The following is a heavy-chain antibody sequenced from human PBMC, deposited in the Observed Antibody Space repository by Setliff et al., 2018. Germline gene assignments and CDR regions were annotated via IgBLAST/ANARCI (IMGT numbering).Heavy chain of an antibody. D-gene: IGHD1-26*01. CDR3: ARGGGRIRQLGATGVHTFDI. J-gene: IGHJ3*02. CDR1: GGSTRNYY. Sequence: SETLSLTCTVSGGSTRNYYWSWIRQPPGKGLEWIGYIQTGGSTNYNPSLKSRVNISVDTSKKQLSLKLSSVTAADTAVYYCARGGGRIRQLGATGVHTFDIWGQGTVVTVSS. V-gene: IGHV4-4*08. CDR2: IQTGGST.